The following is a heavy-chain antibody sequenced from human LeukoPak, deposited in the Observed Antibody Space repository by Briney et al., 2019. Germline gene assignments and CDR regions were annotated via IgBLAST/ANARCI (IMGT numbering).Heavy chain of an antibody. CDR3: AKRGVVIRVILVGFHKEAYYFDS. V-gene: IGHV3-23*01. Sequence: GGSLRLSCAVSGITLSNYGMTWVCQAPGKGLEWVAGISDTGGRTNYADSVKGRFTISRDNPKNTLYLQMNSLRAEDTAVYFCAKRGVVIRVILVGFHKEAYYFDSWGQGALVTVSS. CDR1: GITLSNYG. CDR2: ISDTGGRT. D-gene: IGHD3-22*01. J-gene: IGHJ4*02.